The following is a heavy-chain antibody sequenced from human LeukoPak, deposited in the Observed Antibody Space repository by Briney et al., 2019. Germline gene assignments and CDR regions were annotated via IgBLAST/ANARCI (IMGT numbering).Heavy chain of an antibody. D-gene: IGHD4-17*01. Sequence: GGSLRLSCAASGFIFSDYYMSWIRQAPGKGLEWVSYISNSGSTIYYADSVKGRFTISRDNAKNSLYLQMNSLRAEDTAVYYCARWWRTVTTSWDYWGQGTLVTVSS. CDR2: ISNSGSTI. CDR1: GFIFSDYY. CDR3: ARWWRTVTTSWDY. J-gene: IGHJ4*02. V-gene: IGHV3-11*01.